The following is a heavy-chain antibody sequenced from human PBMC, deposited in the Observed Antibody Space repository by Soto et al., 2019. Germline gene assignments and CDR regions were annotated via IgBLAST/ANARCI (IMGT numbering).Heavy chain of an antibody. CDR1: GGTFSNTA. CDR3: ATPAEPLDTAMLKGLAH. V-gene: IGHV1-69*01. Sequence: QVQLVQSGAEVKKPGSSVKVSCKASGGTFSNTAFIWVRQAPGQGLEWMGGIIPIFGAPNYAQKFQGRLMISADDSASKAYMEPNTLTSEDTAVYHCATPAEPLDTAMLKGLAHWGQGTLVTVSS. J-gene: IGHJ4*02. D-gene: IGHD5-18*01. CDR2: IIPIFGAP.